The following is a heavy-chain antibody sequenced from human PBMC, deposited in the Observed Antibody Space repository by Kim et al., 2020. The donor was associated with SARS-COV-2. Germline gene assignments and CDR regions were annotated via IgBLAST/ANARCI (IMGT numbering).Heavy chain of an antibody. J-gene: IGHJ3*02. Sequence: GESLKISCKDSGYSFTNYWIGWVRQMPGKGLEWMGIIYPGDSDTRYSPSFQGQVTISADKSVSTAYLQLSSLKSSDTAMYYCARPRMYGYSHAFDIWGQGTMVTVSS. CDR3: ARPRMYGYSHAFDI. CDR1: GYSFTNYW. V-gene: IGHV5-51*01. D-gene: IGHD4-4*01. CDR2: IYPGDSDT.